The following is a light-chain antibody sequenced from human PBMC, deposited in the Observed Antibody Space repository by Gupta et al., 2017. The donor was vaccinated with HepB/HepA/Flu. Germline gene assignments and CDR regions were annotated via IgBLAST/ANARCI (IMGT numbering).Light chain of an antibody. J-gene: IGLJ2*01. CDR3: CSYAGSSTLV. V-gene: IGLV2-23*02. Sequence: SALTQPASVSGSPGQSITISCTGTSRDVGSYNLVSWYQQHPGKAPKLMIYEVSKRPTGVATRFSASKAGNTASLTISGRQAEDEADYYCCSYAGSSTLVFGGGTKLTVL. CDR2: EVS. CDR1: SRDVGSYNL.